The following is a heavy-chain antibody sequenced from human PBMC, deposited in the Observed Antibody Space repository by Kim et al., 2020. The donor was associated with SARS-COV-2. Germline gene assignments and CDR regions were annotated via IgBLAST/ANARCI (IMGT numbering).Heavy chain of an antibody. J-gene: IGHJ4*02. D-gene: IGHD3-22*01. CDR1: GGSFSGYY. CDR3: ARGIHDYYDSRGYYY. Sequence: SETLSLTCAVYGGSFSGYYWSWIRQPPGKGLEWIGDINHSGSTTYNPSLKSRVTISVDTSKNQFFLQLSTVPAADTAADYCARGIHDYYDSRGYYYWGPG. CDR2: INHSGST. V-gene: IGHV4-34*01.